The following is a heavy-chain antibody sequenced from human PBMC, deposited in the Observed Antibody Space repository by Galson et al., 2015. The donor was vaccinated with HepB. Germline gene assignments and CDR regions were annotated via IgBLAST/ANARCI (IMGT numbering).Heavy chain of an antibody. V-gene: IGHV3-13*01. D-gene: IGHD7-27*01. CDR2: IGSGGDS. CDR3: AREISDRPTGDHRGDRGWYFDL. J-gene: IGHJ2*01. CDR1: GFTFSRTD. Sequence: SLRPSGAGSGFTFSRTDMHWVRQVTGTGMEWVSAIGSGGDSYYADHVKGGFILSRENVKNSLFLQMDSLRAGDTAIYYCAREISDRPTGDHRGDRGWYFDLWGRGTLVIVSS.